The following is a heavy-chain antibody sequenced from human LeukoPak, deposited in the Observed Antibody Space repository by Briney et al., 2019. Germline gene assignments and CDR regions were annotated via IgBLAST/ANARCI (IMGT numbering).Heavy chain of an antibody. CDR1: GFTFSSYA. CDR2: ISYDGSKK. Sequence: PGGSLRLSCAASGFTFSSYAMHWVRQAPGKGPEWVAVISYDGSKKYYADSVKGRFTISRDNSKNTLYLQMNSLRAEDTAVYYCASSGIAVAVGYYYYGMDVWGQGTTVTVSS. CDR3: ASSGIAVAVGYYYYGMDV. D-gene: IGHD6-19*01. J-gene: IGHJ6*02. V-gene: IGHV3-30-3*01.